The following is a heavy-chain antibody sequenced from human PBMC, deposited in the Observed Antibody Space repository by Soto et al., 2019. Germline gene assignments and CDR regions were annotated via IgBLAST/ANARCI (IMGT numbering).Heavy chain of an antibody. CDR2: SSGGGGST. CDR1: GFTFSSYA. Sequence: PGGSLRLSCAASGFTFSSYAMGWVRQAPGKGLEWVSASSGGGGSTYDADSVKGRFTISGDNSKNTLYLQTTSLSAEDPAVYYCANLTFLFSQPLLPVDYWGPGTLVTVSS. V-gene: IGHV3-23*01. J-gene: IGHJ4*01. D-gene: IGHD3-10*01. CDR3: ANLTFLFSQPLLPVDY.